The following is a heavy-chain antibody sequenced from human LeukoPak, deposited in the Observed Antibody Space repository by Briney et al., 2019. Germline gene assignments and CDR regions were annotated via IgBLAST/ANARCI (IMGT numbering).Heavy chain of an antibody. CDR2: ISYDGRNK. CDR3: ARDLTIFGVYYYGMDV. Sequence: GGSLRLSCAASGFTFSSYAMHWVRQAPGKGLEWVAVISYDGRNKYYADSVKGRFTISRDNSKNTLYLQMNSLRAEDTAVYYCARDLTIFGVYYYGMDVWGQGTTVTVSS. CDR1: GFTFSSYA. V-gene: IGHV3-30*04. J-gene: IGHJ6*02. D-gene: IGHD3-3*01.